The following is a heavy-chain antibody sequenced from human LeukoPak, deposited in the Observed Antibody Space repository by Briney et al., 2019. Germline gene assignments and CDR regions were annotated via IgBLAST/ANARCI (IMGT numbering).Heavy chain of an antibody. CDR2: ISSSGSTI. D-gene: IGHD3-3*01. V-gene: IGHV3-11*04. J-gene: IGHJ3*02. CDR1: GFTFSDYY. CDR3: ARVVRFLEWLTESDDAFDI. Sequence: GGSLRLSCAASGFTFSDYYMSRIRQAPGKGLEWVSYISSSGSTIYYADSVKGRFTISRDNAKNSLYLQMNSLRAEDTAVYYCARVVRFLEWLTESDDAFDIWGQGTMVTVSS.